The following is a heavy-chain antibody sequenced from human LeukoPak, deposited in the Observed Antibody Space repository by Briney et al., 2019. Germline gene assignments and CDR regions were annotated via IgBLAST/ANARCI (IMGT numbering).Heavy chain of an antibody. V-gene: IGHV3-23*01. Sequence: GGSLRLSCAASGFTFSSYAMSWVRQAPGRGLEWLSTISGSGTTTYYVDSVKGRFTVSRDNSKNTLYLQMSSLRARDTAVYYCAKAGHYGSGSYYSDYWGRGTLVTVS. D-gene: IGHD3-10*01. CDR1: GFTFSSYA. J-gene: IGHJ4*02. CDR2: ISGSGTTT. CDR3: AKAGHYGSGSYYSDY.